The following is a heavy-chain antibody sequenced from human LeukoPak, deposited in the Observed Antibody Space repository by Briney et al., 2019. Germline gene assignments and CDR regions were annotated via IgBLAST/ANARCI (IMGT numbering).Heavy chain of an antibody. V-gene: IGHV1-18*01. CDR3: ARDSRYSYGYYFDY. D-gene: IGHD5-18*01. Sequence: GASVKVSCKASGYTFTNYGISWVRQAPGQGLEWMGWISAYNGNTNYAQKLQGRVTMTTDTSTSTAYMELRSLRSDDTAVYYCARDSRYSYGYYFDYWGQGTLVTVSS. CDR1: GYTFTNYG. CDR2: ISAYNGNT. J-gene: IGHJ4*02.